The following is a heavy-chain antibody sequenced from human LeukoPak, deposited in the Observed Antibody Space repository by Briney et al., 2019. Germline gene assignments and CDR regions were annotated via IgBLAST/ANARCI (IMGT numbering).Heavy chain of an antibody. CDR1: GGSISSGGYY. Sequence: PSESLSLTCTGSGGSISSGGYYWNWIRQHPGKGLEWIGYIYNSGSTYYNPSLKSRCTISVDTSKNQLSLRLSSVTAADTAVYYCARGFCTNGVCSSDYFDYWGQETLVTVSS. CDR3: ARGFCTNGVCSSDYFDY. V-gene: IGHV4-31*03. J-gene: IGHJ4*02. CDR2: IYNSGST. D-gene: IGHD2-8*01.